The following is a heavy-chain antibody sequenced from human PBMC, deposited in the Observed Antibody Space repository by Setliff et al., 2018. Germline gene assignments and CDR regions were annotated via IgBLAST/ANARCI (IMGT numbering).Heavy chain of an antibody. J-gene: IGHJ6*03. CDR3: AREQWLDPPGYYYMDV. CDR2: IYIGGSA. V-gene: IGHV4-4*07. D-gene: IGHD6-19*01. CDR1: GGSISSYY. Sequence: PSETLSLTCTVSGGSISSYYWSWIRQPAGKGLEWIGHIYIGGSANYNPSLKSRVTMSIDMSKNQFSLKLNSVTAADMAVYYCAREQWLDPPGYYYMDVWAKGTTVTVSS.